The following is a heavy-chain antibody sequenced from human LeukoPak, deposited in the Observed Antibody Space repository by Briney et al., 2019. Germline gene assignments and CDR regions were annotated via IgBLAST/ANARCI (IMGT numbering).Heavy chain of an antibody. CDR3: TRPSAGGLDY. J-gene: IGHJ4*02. V-gene: IGHV3-73*01. CDR2: IRSKANSYAT. CDR1: GFTFSGSA. D-gene: IGHD3-16*01. Sequence: GGSLSLSCAASGFTFSGSAMHWVRQASGKGLEWVGRIRSKANSYATAYAASVKGRFTISRDDSKNTAYLQMNSLKTEDTAVYYCTRPSAGGLDYWGQGTLVTVSS.